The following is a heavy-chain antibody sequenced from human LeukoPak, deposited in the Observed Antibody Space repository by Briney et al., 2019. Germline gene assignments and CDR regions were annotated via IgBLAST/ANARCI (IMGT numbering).Heavy chain of an antibody. CDR3: ARVHRGWFGELFSYMDV. CDR2: INHSGST. D-gene: IGHD3-10*01. CDR1: GGSFSGYY. J-gene: IGHJ6*03. Sequence: SETLSLTCAVYGGSFSGYYWSWIRQPPGKGLEWIGEINHSGSTNYNPSLKSRVTISVDTSKNQCSLKLSSVTAADTAVYYCARVHRGWFGELFSYMDVWGKGTTVTVSS. V-gene: IGHV4-34*01.